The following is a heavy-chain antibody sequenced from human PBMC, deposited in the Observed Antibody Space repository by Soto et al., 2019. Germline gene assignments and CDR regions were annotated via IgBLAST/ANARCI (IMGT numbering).Heavy chain of an antibody. CDR2: IYSCGST. CDR3: ARANSSSGCSDYYYYGMDV. J-gene: IGHJ6*02. V-gene: IGHV3-66*03. D-gene: IGHD6-13*01. CDR1: GFTVSSNY. Sequence: PGGSLRLSCAASGFTVSSNYMSWVRQAPGKGLEWVSVIYSCGSTYYADSVKGRFTISRDNSKNTPYLQMNSLRAEDTAVYYCARANSSSGCSDYYYYGMDVWGQGTRVTVAS.